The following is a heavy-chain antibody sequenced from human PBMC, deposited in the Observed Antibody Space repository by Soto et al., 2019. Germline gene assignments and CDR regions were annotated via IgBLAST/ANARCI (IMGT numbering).Heavy chain of an antibody. J-gene: IGHJ4*02. CDR2: ISGSGGST. D-gene: IGHD6-19*01. CDR1: GFTFSSYA. CDR3: AYSIAVAGRVRFDY. Sequence: EVQLLESGGGLVQPGGSLRLSCAASGFTFSSYAMSWVRQAPGKGLEWVSAISGSGGSTYYADSVKGRFTISRDNSKNTLYLQMNSLRAENTAVYYCAYSIAVAGRVRFDYWGQGTLVTVSS. V-gene: IGHV3-23*01.